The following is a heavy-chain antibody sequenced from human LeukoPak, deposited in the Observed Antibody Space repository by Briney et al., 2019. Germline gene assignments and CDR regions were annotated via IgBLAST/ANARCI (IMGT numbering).Heavy chain of an antibody. V-gene: IGHV3-23*01. D-gene: IGHD3-22*01. CDR1: GFTFSNFP. J-gene: IGHJ5*02. CDR3: AKQLYSNGYRWFDP. Sequence: PGGSLRLSCAASGFTFSNFPMGGVGRAPGKGREGVSFISGAGDTTPHADSVKGRFTISRDNSKNTLYLQMSSLSAADTAVYYCAKQLYSNGYRWFDPWGQGTLVIVSS. CDR2: ISGAGDTT.